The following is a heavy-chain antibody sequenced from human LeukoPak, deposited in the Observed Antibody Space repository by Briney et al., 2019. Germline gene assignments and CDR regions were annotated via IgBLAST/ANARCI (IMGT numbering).Heavy chain of an antibody. CDR2: IYYSGST. J-gene: IGHJ4*02. Sequence: PSETLSLTCSVSGGSFSGFYWSWIRQPPGKGLEWIGYIYYSGSTNYNPSLKSRVTISVDTSKNQFSLKLSSVTAADTAVYYCARRDSYGQSFDYWGQGTLVTVSS. CDR3: ARRDSYGQSFDY. CDR1: GGSFSGFY. V-gene: IGHV4-59*08. D-gene: IGHD5-18*01.